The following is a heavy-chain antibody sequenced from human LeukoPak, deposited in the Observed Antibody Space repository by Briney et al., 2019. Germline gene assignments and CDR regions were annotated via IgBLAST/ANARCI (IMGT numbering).Heavy chain of an antibody. V-gene: IGHV3-21*01. Sequence: GGSLRLSCAASGFTFSSYGMNWVRQAPGKGLEWVSSISGSSSYIYYADSVKGRFTISRDNAKSSLYLQMNSLRDEDTAVYYCARDRGDFWSGQTYYFDCWGQGTLVTVSS. CDR2: ISGSSSYI. J-gene: IGHJ4*02. D-gene: IGHD3-3*01. CDR3: ARDRGDFWSGQTYYFDC. CDR1: GFTFSSYG.